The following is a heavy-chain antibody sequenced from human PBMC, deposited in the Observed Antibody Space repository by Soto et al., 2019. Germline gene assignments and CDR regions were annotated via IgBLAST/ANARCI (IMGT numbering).Heavy chain of an antibody. J-gene: IGHJ6*02. V-gene: IGHV1-3*01. CDR3: ARSFRYYGSGSYYRVTYYYYGMDV. CDR1: GYTFTIYA. Sequence: GASVKVSCKASGYTFTIYARHWVRQAPGQRLEWMGWINAGNGNTKYSQKFQGRVTITRDTSASTAYMELSSLRSEDTAVYYCARSFRYYGSGSYYRVTYYYYGMDVWGQGTTVTVSS. CDR2: INAGNGNT. D-gene: IGHD3-10*01.